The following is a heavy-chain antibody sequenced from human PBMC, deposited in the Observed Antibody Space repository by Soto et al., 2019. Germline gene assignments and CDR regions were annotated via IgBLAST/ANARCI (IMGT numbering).Heavy chain of an antibody. CDR2: ISGSGGST. Sequence: PGGSLRLSCAASGFTFSSYAMSWVRQAPGKGPEWVSAISGSGGSTYYADSVKGRFTISRDNSKNTLYLQMNSLRAEDTAVYYCAKDRWGQQLVLYYYYGMDVWGQGTTVTVSS. CDR1: GFTFSSYA. CDR3: AKDRWGQQLVLYYYYGMDV. V-gene: IGHV3-23*01. J-gene: IGHJ6*02. D-gene: IGHD6-13*01.